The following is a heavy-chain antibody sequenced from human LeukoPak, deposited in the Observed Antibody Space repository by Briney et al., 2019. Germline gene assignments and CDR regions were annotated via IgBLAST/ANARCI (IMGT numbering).Heavy chain of an antibody. D-gene: IGHD6-19*01. V-gene: IGHV3-11*01. Sequence: GGSLRLSCAASGFTFSDYYMSWIRQAPGKGLEWVSYISSSGSTIYYADSVKGRFTISRDNAKNSLYLQMNSLGAEDTAVYYCARDSSGWYLQYFQHWGQGTLVTVSS. CDR2: ISSSGSTI. CDR1: GFTFSDYY. J-gene: IGHJ1*01. CDR3: ARDSSGWYLQYFQH.